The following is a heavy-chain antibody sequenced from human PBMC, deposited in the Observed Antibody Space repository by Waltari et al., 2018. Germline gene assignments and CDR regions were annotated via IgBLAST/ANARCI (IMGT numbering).Heavy chain of an antibody. CDR2: IDWDDDK. CDR3: ARGGGTIFGVVDDAFDI. CDR1: GFSLSTSGMC. D-gene: IGHD3-3*01. V-gene: IGHV2-70*16. J-gene: IGHJ3*02. Sequence: QVTLKESGPVLVKPTQTLTLTCTFSGFSLSTSGMCVSWIRQPPGKALEWLARIDWDDDKFYSTSLKHRYNICKDPSKDQAGRTIPDGDPVDSAPYYCARGGGTIFGVVDDAFDIWGQGTMVTVSS.